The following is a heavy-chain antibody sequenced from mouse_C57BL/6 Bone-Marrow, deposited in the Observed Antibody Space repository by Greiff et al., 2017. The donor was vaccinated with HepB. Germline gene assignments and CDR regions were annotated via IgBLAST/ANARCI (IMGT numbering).Heavy chain of an antibody. J-gene: IGHJ2*01. V-gene: IGHV1-82*01. Sequence: QVQLQQSGPELVKPGASVKISCKASGYAFSSSWMNWVNQRPGKGLEWIGRIYPGDGDTNYNGKFKGKATLTADKSSSTAYMQLSSLTSEDSAVYFCAVCGNSDYWGQGTTLTVSS. D-gene: IGHD2-1*01. CDR1: GYAFSSSW. CDR2: IYPGDGDT. CDR3: AVCGNSDY.